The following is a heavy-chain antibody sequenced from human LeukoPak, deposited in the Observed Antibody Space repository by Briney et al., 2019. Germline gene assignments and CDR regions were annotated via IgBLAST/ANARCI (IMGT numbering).Heavy chain of an antibody. CDR1: GVSITKDGYS. D-gene: IGHD2-21*02. V-gene: IGHV4-31*03. Sequence: SETLSLTCTVSGVSITKDGYSWTWLRRPPGKGLEWIGDISYSGSTKYKPSLKRRLTISGDVSKNQFSLKLTSVTAADTAVYYCARDVVLTFSPDAFDIWGQGTMVTVSS. CDR3: ARDVVLTFSPDAFDI. J-gene: IGHJ3*02. CDR2: ISYSGST.